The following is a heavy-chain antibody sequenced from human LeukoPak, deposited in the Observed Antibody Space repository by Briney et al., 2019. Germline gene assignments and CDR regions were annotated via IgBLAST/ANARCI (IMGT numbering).Heavy chain of an antibody. CDR1: GGTFSSYA. CDR2: IIPIFGTA. Sequence: GASVKVSCKASGGTFSSYAISWVRQAPGQGLEWMGGIIPIFGTANYAQKFQGRLSLTRDMSTSTDYMELSSLRSEDTAVYCCARDNSVGDTAWWFDPWGQGTLVTVSS. V-gene: IGHV1-69*05. J-gene: IGHJ5*02. CDR3: ARDNSVGDTAWWFDP. D-gene: IGHD1-26*01.